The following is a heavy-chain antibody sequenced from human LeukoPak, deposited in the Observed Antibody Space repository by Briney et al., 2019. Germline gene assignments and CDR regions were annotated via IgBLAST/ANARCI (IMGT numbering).Heavy chain of an antibody. CDR3: ARDKVMYSSSWYW. CDR1: GFTFSSYA. J-gene: IGHJ4*02. Sequence: GGSLRLSCAASGFTFSSYAMSWVRQAPGKGLEWVSAIGGSGGSTYYADSVKGRFTISRDNSKNTLYLQMNSLRAEDTAVYYCARDKVMYSSSWYWWGQGTLVTVSS. V-gene: IGHV3-23*01. CDR2: IGGSGGST. D-gene: IGHD6-13*01.